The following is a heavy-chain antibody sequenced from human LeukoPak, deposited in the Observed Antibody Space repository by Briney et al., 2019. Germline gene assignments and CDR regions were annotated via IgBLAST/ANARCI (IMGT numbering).Heavy chain of an antibody. D-gene: IGHD1/OR15-1a*01. CDR2: IYHSGST. CDR3: ARGYVVGTPPEVDV. J-gene: IGHJ6*04. Sequence: SETLSLTCAVSGYSISSGYYWGWIRQPPGKGLEWIGSIYHSGSTYYDPSLKSRVTISVDTSKNQFSLKLSSVTAADSAVYYCARGYVVGTPPEVDVCGKGTTVTVSS. V-gene: IGHV4-38-2*01. CDR1: GYSISSGYY.